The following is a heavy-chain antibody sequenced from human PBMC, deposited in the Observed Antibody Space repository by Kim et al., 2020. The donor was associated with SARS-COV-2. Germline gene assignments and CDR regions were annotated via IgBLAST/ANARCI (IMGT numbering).Heavy chain of an antibody. V-gene: IGHV3-30*18. J-gene: IGHJ4*02. CDR1: GFTFSSYG. Sequence: GGSLRLSCAASGFTFSSYGMHWVRQAPGKGLEWVAVISYDGSNKYYADSVKGRFTISRDNSKNTLYLQMNSLRAEDTAVYYCAKDPGRAHLTGYFDYWGQGTLVTVSS. D-gene: IGHD3-10*01. CDR3: AKDPGRAHLTGYFDY. CDR2: ISYDGSNK.